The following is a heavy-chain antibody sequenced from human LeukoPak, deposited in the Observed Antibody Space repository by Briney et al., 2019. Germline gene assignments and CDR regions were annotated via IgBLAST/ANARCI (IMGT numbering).Heavy chain of an antibody. Sequence: PGGSLRLSCAASGFTFSSYAMNWVRQAPGKGLAWVSGINNSGGSTYYADSVKGRFTISRDNSKNTLYLQMNSLRAEDTAVYYCAKPPRGRAMGTGWYFDLWGRGTLVTVSS. CDR3: AKPPRGRAMGTGWYFDL. V-gene: IGHV3-23*01. CDR2: INNSGGST. J-gene: IGHJ2*01. CDR1: GFTFSSYA. D-gene: IGHD2-8*02.